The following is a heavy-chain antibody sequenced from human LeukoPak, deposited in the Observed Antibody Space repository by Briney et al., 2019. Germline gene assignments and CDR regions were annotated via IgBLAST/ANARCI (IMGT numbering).Heavy chain of an antibody. CDR2: VNIGNGDT. Sequence: GASVKVSCKASGYTFTSYTMHWVRQAPGQRLEWMGWVNIGNGDTEYSQKFLGRVTFTKDTSASTAYMDLSSLRSEDTAVYYCARDGSGSYPYYFDYWGQGTLVTVSS. D-gene: IGHD3-10*01. J-gene: IGHJ4*02. CDR3: ARDGSGSYPYYFDY. V-gene: IGHV1-3*04. CDR1: GYTFTSYT.